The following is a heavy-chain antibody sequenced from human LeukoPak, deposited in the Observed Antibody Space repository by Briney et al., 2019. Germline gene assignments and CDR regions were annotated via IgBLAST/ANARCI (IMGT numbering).Heavy chain of an antibody. J-gene: IGHJ4*02. V-gene: IGHV3-30*02. CDR1: GFTFSSYG. CDR3: ARDNWGWGVY. D-gene: IGHD7-27*01. Sequence: GGSLRLSCALSGFTFSSYGMYWVRQAPDKGLEWVAFIRNDGSDKYYTGSVKGRFTISRDNSKNTLYLQMNSLRAEDTAVYYCARDNWGWGVYWGQGTLVTVSS. CDR2: IRNDGSDK.